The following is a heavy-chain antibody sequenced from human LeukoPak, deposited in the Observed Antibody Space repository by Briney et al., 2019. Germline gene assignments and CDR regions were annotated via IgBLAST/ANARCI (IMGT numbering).Heavy chain of an antibody. CDR1: GGSISSSNW. CDR3: ARDGQDPSSINWFDP. D-gene: IGHD6-19*01. CDR2: IYHSGST. V-gene: IGHV4-4*02. Sequence: PSGTLSLTCAVSGGSISSSNWWSWVRQPPGKGLEWIGEIYHSGSTNYNPSLKSRVTISVDKSKNQFSLKLSSVTAADTAVYYCARDGQDPSSINWFDPWGQGTLVTVSS. J-gene: IGHJ5*02.